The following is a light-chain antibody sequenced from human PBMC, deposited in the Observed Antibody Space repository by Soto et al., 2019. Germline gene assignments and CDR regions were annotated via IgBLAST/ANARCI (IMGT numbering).Light chain of an antibody. CDR2: AAS. Sequence: EIVMTQSPAPLSVSPGERATLSCTASQRANTGLAWYQQKPGQAPRLLIYAASTRATGIPARFSGSGSGTEFTLTISSLQSEDFAVYHCQQYQSWPITFGQGTRLEIE. CDR1: QRANTG. V-gene: IGKV3-15*01. CDR3: QQYQSWPIT. J-gene: IGKJ5*01.